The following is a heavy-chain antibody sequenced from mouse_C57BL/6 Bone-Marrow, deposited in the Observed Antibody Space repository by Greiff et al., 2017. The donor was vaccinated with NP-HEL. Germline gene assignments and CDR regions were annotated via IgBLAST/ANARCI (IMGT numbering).Heavy chain of an antibody. Sequence: VQLKESGAELVRPGASVKLSCTASGFNIKDDYMHWVKQRPEQGLEWIGWIDPENGDTEYASKFQGKATITADTSSNTAYLQLSSLTSEDTAVYYGTTSYDGPFAYWGQGTLVTVSA. CDR3: TTSYDGPFAY. D-gene: IGHD2-3*01. CDR2: IDPENGDT. J-gene: IGHJ3*01. CDR1: GFNIKDDY. V-gene: IGHV14-4*01.